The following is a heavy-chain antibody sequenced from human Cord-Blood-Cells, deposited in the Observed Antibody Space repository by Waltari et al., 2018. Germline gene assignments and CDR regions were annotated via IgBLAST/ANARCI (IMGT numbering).Heavy chain of an antibody. Sequence: QLQLQESGPGLVQPSETLSLTCTVSGGSISSSSYYWGWIRQPPGKGLEWIGSIYYSGSTYYNPSLKSRVTISVDTSKNQFSLKLSSVTAADTAVYYCASRRRDGYNYYFDYWGQGTLVTVSS. D-gene: IGHD5-12*01. CDR2: IYYSGST. CDR3: ASRRRDGYNYYFDY. J-gene: IGHJ4*02. CDR1: GGSISSSSYY. V-gene: IGHV4-39*01.